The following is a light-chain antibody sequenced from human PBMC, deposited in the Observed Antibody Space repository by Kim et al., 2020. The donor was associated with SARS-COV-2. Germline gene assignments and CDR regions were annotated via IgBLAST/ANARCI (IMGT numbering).Light chain of an antibody. J-gene: IGLJ2*01. CDR2: QDS. V-gene: IGLV3-1*01. CDR1: KLGDKY. Sequence: VSPGQTASITCSGDKLGDKYACWYQQKPGQSPVLVIYQDSKRPSGIPEQFSGSNSGNTATLTISGTQAMDEADYYCQAWDSSTAVVFGGGTQLTVL. CDR3: QAWDSSTAVV.